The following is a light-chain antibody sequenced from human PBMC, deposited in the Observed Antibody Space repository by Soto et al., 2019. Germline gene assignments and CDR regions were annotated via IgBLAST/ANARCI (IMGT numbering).Light chain of an antibody. Sequence: EIVLTHSPGTLALSPCERATLSCRASQSVSNNYLAWYQQKPGQAPRLLIYGASNRATGIPDRFSGSGSGTDFTLTISRLEPEDFAVYYCHQYGGAGTFGQGTKVDIK. V-gene: IGKV3-20*01. CDR3: HQYGGAGT. CDR2: GAS. J-gene: IGKJ1*01. CDR1: QSVSNNY.